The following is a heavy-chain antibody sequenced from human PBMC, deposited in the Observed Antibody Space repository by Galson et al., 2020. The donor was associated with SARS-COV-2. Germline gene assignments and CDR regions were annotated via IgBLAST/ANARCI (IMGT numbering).Heavy chain of an antibody. D-gene: IGHD4-4*01. V-gene: IGHV3-30*04. CDR3: ARSQGGNYWVFDY. CDR2: ISYDGSNK. Sequence: QLGESLKISCAASGFTFSSYAMHWVRQAPGKGLEWVAVISYDGSNKYYADSVKGRFTISRDNSKNTLYLQMNSLRAEDTAVYYCARSQGGNYWVFDYWGQGTLVTVSS. CDR1: GFTFSSYA. J-gene: IGHJ4*02.